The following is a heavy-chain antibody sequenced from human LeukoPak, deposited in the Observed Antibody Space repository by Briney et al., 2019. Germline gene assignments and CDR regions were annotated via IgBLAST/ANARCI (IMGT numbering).Heavy chain of an antibody. CDR2: IGSSGVT. D-gene: IGHD2-2*01. Sequence: PGGSLRLSCAASGFTFSVYAMNWVRQAPGKGLEWVSTIGSSGVTYYADSVKGRFTISRDIPKNTLYLQMNSLRADDTAVYYCAKDSVVVPAAPYGMDVWGQGTTVTVSS. J-gene: IGHJ6*02. V-gene: IGHV3-23*01. CDR3: AKDSVVVPAAPYGMDV. CDR1: GFTFSVYA.